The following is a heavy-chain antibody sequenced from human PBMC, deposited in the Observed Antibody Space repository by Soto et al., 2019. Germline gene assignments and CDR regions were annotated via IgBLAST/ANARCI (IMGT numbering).Heavy chain of an antibody. CDR3: ARAGVAGIPQPYYYGMDV. Sequence: QVQLVESGGGVVQPGRSLRLSCAASGFTFSSYGMHWVRQAPGKGLEWVAVIWYDGSNKYYADSVKGRFTISRDNAKNTLDLQMNSLRAEDTAVYYCARAGVAGIPQPYYYGMDVWGQGTTVTVSS. V-gene: IGHV3-33*01. D-gene: IGHD2-15*01. J-gene: IGHJ6*02. CDR2: IWYDGSNK. CDR1: GFTFSSYG.